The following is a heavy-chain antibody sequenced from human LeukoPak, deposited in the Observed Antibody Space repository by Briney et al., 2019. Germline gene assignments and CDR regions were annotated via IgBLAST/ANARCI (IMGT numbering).Heavy chain of an antibody. CDR1: GFTFSSYE. V-gene: IGHV3-48*03. D-gene: IGHD1-26*01. Sequence: GGSLRLSCAASGFTFSSYEMIWVRQAPGKGLAWVSYISSSTSVTIYYADSVKGRFTISRDNAKNSLYLQMNSLRAEDTAVYYCARGQVGATRVSDYWGQGTLVTVSS. CDR2: ISSSTSVTI. J-gene: IGHJ4*02. CDR3: ARGQVGATRVSDY.